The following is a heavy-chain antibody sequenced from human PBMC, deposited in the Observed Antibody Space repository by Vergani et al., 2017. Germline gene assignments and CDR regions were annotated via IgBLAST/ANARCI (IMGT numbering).Heavy chain of an antibody. Sequence: QVQLVESGGGVVQPGRSLRLSCAASGFTFSSYGMHWVRQAPGKGLEWVAVISYDGSNKYYADSVKGRFTISRDNSKNTLYLQMNSLRAEDTAVYYCAREDGDYYYYYYYYMDVWGKGTTVTVSS. CDR1: GFTFSSYG. CDR2: ISYDGSNK. D-gene: IGHD4-17*01. J-gene: IGHJ6*03. V-gene: IGHV3-30*03. CDR3: AREDGDYYYYYYYYMDV.